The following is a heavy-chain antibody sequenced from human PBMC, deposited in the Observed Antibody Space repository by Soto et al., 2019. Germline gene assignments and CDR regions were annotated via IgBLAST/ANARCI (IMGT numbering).Heavy chain of an antibody. CDR3: AREAPMDV. CDR1: VFTVSSKY. Sequence: GGSLRLSCSASVFTVSSKYMSWVRQAPGKGLEWVSIIWSAGLIYYADSVRGRFTISRDISKNILYLEMTSLRADDTAVYYCAREAPMDVWGQGTTVTVSS. CDR2: IWSAGLI. V-gene: IGHV3-53*01. J-gene: IGHJ6*02.